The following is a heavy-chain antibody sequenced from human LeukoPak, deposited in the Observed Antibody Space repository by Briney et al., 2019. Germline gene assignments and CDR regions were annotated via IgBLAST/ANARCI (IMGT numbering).Heavy chain of an antibody. CDR3: ARGGKATVVTM. CDR2: IYSSGST. J-gene: IGHJ4*02. D-gene: IGHD4-23*01. CDR1: GGSINSYY. Sequence: SETLSLTCTVSGGSINSYYWSWIRRPAGKGLEWIGRIYSSGSTNYNPSLKSRVSMSVDTSKNQFSLKLTSVTAADTAVYYCARGGKATVVTMWGQGILVTVSS. V-gene: IGHV4-4*07.